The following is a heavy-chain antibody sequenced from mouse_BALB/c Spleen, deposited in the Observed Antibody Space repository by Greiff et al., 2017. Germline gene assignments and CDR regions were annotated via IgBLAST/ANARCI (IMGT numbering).Heavy chain of an antibody. CDR1: GYTFSSYW. Sequence: QVQLQQSGAELMKPGASVKISCKATGYTFSSYWIEWVKQRPGHGLEWIGEILPGSGSTNYNEKFKGQATFTADTSSNTAYMQISSLTSEDTAVYYCARTPFGNSPMDYWGQGTSVTVSS. D-gene: IGHD2-1*01. V-gene: IGHV1-9*01. CDR2: ILPGSGST. J-gene: IGHJ4*01. CDR3: ARTPFGNSPMDY.